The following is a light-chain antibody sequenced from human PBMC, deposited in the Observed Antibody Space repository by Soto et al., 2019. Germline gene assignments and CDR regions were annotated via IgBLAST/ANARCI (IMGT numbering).Light chain of an antibody. CDR1: QSVSSN. J-gene: IGKJ5*01. Sequence: EIVMTQSPATLSVSPGERATLSCRASQSVSSNLAWYQQKPDQAPRLLIYGASTRATGIPARFSGSGSGTEFTLTISSLQSEDFAVYYCQQYNNWPRTFGQGTRLE. V-gene: IGKV3-15*01. CDR3: QQYNNWPRT. CDR2: GAS.